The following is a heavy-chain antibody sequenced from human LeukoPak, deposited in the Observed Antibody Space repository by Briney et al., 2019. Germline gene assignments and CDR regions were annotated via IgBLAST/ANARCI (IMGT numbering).Heavy chain of an antibody. CDR3: ARELYLPTMVRGVVDY. Sequence: PSETLSLTCTVSGYSISSGYYWGWIRQPPGKGLEWIGSIYHSGSTYYNPSLKSRVTISVDTSKNQFSLKLSSVTAADTAVYYCARELYLPTMVRGVVDYWGQGTLVTVSS. CDR2: IYHSGST. V-gene: IGHV4-38-2*02. D-gene: IGHD3-10*01. CDR1: GYSISSGYY. J-gene: IGHJ4*02.